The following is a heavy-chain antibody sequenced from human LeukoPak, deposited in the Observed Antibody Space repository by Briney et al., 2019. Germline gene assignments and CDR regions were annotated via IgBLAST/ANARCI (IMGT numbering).Heavy chain of an antibody. CDR3: AKAYVNGIAVAIYYFDY. V-gene: IGHV3-23*01. CDR2: ISGSGSTT. D-gene: IGHD6-19*01. CDR1: GFTFSSYA. Sequence: GGSLRLSCAASGFTFSSYAMSWVRQAPGKGLEWVSAISGSGSTTYYADSVKGRFTISRDNSKNTLYLQMNSLRADDTAVYYCAKAYVNGIAVAIYYFDYWGQGTLVTVSS. J-gene: IGHJ4*02.